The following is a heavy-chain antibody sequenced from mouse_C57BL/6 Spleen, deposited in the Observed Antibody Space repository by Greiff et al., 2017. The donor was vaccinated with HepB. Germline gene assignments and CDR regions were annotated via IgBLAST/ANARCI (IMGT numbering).Heavy chain of an antibody. V-gene: IGHV1-20*01. Sequence: VQLQQSGPELVKPGDSVKISCKASGYSFTGYFMNWVMQSHGKSLEWIGRINPYNGDTFYNQKFKGKATLTVDKSSSTAHMELRSLTSEDSAVYYCARGVGHWYFDVWGTGTTVTVSS. D-gene: IGHD3-3*01. CDR3: ARGVGHWYFDV. CDR2: INPYNGDT. J-gene: IGHJ1*03. CDR1: GYSFTGYF.